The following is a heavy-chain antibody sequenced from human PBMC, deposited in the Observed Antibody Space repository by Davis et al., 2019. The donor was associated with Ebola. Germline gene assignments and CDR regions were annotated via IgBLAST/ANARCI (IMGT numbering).Heavy chain of an antibody. V-gene: IGHV3-23*01. D-gene: IGHD3-10*01. CDR3: AKARVRFDY. CDR1: GFTVSSNH. CDR2: ISGSGGST. Sequence: GESLKISCTASGFTVSSNHMSWVRQAPGKGLEWVSAISGSGGSTYYADSVKGRFTISRDNSRNTLYLQMNSLRAEDTAIYYCAKARVRFDYWGQGTLVTVSS. J-gene: IGHJ4*02.